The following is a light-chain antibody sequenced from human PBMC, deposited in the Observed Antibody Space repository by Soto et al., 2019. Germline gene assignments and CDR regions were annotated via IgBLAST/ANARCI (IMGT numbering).Light chain of an antibody. CDR3: QSFDADFVI. Sequence: NFMLTQPLSLSDSPGKTVTISCTRSSGSIANNYVQWYQQRPGSAPTTVIYENKLRPSGGPGRFSGSTDGSSNSASLTISGLQAEDEADYYCQSFDADFVIFGGGTKVTVL. CDR1: SGSIANNY. J-gene: IGLJ2*01. CDR2: ENK. V-gene: IGLV6-57*04.